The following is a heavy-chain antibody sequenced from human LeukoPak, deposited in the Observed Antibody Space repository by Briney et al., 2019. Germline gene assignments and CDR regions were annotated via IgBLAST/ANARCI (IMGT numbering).Heavy chain of an antibody. CDR2: ISAYSGNT. V-gene: IGHV1-18*01. CDR3: VRFSSGWAYYYYYYGMDV. J-gene: IGHJ6*02. CDR1: GYTFTSYG. D-gene: IGHD6-19*01. Sequence: ASVKVSCKASGYTFTSYGISWVRQAPGQGLEWMGWISAYSGNTNYAQKLQGRVTMTTDTSTSTAYMELRSLRSDDTAVYYCVRFSSGWAYYYYYYGMDVWGQGTTVTVSS.